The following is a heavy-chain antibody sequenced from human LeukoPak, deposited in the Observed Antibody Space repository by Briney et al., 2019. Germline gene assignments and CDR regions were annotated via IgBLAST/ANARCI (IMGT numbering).Heavy chain of an antibody. CDR1: GFTFSSYA. J-gene: IGHJ4*02. CDR3: ARGERQFDY. V-gene: IGHV3-30*04. D-gene: IGHD1-1*01. CDR2: ISYDGSNK. Sequence: GGTRRLSCAASGFTFSSYAMHWVRQAPGKGLEWVAVISYDGSNKYYADSVKGRFTISRDNSKNTLYLQMNSLRAEDTAVYYCARGERQFDYWGQGTLVTVSS.